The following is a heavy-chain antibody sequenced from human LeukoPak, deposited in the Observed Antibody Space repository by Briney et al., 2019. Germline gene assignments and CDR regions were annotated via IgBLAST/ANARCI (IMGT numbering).Heavy chain of an antibody. D-gene: IGHD1-26*01. V-gene: IGHV4-39*07. CDR1: GGSISSSSYY. J-gene: IGHJ6*03. CDR3: ARATYSGSYYLYYYYYYMDV. CDR2: IYYSGST. Sequence: SETLSPTCTVSGGSISSSSYYWGWIRQPPGKGLEWIGSIYYSGSTYYNPSLKSRVTISVDTSKNQFSLKLSSVTAADTAVYYCARATYSGSYYLYYYYYYMDVWGKGTTVTVSS.